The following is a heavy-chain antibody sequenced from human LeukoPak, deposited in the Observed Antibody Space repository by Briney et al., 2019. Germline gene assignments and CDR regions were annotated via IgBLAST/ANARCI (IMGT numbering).Heavy chain of an antibody. J-gene: IGHJ6*03. Sequence: SETLSLTCTVSGGPINIYYWSWIRQPAGKGLEWIGRIYTSGSTSYNPSLKTRVTMSVDTSKNQFSLKLSSVTAADTAVYYCARVGSSWLPYYMDVWGKGTTVTVSS. CDR1: GGPINIYY. CDR3: ARVGSSWLPYYMDV. V-gene: IGHV4-4*07. D-gene: IGHD6-13*01. CDR2: IYTSGST.